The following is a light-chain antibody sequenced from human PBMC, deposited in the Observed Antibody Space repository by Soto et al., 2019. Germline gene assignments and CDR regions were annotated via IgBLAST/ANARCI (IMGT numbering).Light chain of an antibody. J-gene: IGKJ5*01. V-gene: IGKV2-28*01. CDR3: MQALQTLT. CDR2: FGS. Sequence: EIVMTQSPLTLPVTPGEPASISCRSSQSLLYNNTYNYLDWYVQKPGQSLQLLIYFGSNRAPGVPDRFSGSGSGTDFTLKINRVEAEVVGTYYCMQALQTLTFGQGTRLEIQ. CDR1: QSLLYNNTYNY.